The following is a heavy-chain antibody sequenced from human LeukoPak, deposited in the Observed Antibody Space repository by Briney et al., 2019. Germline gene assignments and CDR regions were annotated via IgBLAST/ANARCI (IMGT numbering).Heavy chain of an antibody. V-gene: IGHV4-4*07. J-gene: IGHJ6*02. D-gene: IGHD2-2*02. CDR1: GGSISSYY. CDR2: IYTSGST. Sequence: SETLSLTCTVSGGSISSYYWSWIRQPAGKGLEWIGRIYTSGSTNYNPSLKSRVTMSVDTSKNQFSLKLSSVTAADTAVYYCAGYCSSTSCYIRDYGMDVWGQGTTVTVSS. CDR3: AGYCSSTSCYIRDYGMDV.